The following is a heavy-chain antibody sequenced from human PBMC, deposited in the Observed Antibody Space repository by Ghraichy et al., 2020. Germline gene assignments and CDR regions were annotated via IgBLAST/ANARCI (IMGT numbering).Heavy chain of an antibody. D-gene: IGHD3-3*01. CDR3: ARDYDFWSGYYYGMDV. V-gene: IGHV3-21*01. Sequence: LSLTCAASGFTFSSYSMNWVRQAPGKGLEWVSSISSSSSYIYYVDSVKGRFTISRDNPKNSLYLQMNSLRAEDTAVYYCARDYDFWSGYYYGMDVWGQGTTVTVSS. CDR2: ISSSSSYI. J-gene: IGHJ6*02. CDR1: GFTFSSYS.